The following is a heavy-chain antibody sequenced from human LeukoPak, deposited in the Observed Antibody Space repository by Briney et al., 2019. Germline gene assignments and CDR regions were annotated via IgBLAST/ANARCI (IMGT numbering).Heavy chain of an antibody. D-gene: IGHD1-26*01. Sequence: ASVKVSCKASGYTFTSYDINWVRQATGQGLEWMGWMNPNSGNTGYAQKFQGRVTITRNTSISTAYMELSRLRSDDTAVYYCARAPVVGAGDAFDIWGQGTMVTVSS. J-gene: IGHJ3*02. CDR3: ARAPVVGAGDAFDI. CDR1: GYTFTSYD. CDR2: MNPNSGNT. V-gene: IGHV1-8*03.